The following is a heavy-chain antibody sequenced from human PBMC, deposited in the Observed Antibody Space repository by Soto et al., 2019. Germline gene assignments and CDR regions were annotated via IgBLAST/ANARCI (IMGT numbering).Heavy chain of an antibody. CDR1: GGSINNYY. D-gene: IGHD3-3*01. CDR2: IYYSGNT. CDR3: ASISRSGYNYYYYYYMDV. J-gene: IGHJ6*03. Sequence: SETLSLTCTVSGGSINNYYWSWIRQPPGKGLEWIGYIYYSGNTNYNPSLKSRVTISVDTSKNQFSLKLSSVTAADTAVYYCASISRSGYNYYYYYYMDVWGKGTTVTVSS. V-gene: IGHV4-59*12.